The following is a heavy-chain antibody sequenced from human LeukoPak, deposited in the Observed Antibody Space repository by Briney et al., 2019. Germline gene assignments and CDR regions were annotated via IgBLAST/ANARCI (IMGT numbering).Heavy chain of an antibody. CDR2: ISGSGGSP. CDR1: GFTFSSYA. J-gene: IGHJ4*02. Sequence: PGGSLRLSCAASGFTFSSYAMSWVRQAPGKGLEWVSTISGSGGSPYYADSVKGRITISRDNSKNTLYLQMNSLRAEDTAVYYCAKDSSLHYYDSTGDFDYWGQGTLVTVSS. D-gene: IGHD3-22*01. CDR3: AKDSSLHYYDSTGDFDY. V-gene: IGHV3-23*01.